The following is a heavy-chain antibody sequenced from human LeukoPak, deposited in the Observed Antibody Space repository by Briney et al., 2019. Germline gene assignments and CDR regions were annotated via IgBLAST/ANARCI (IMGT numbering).Heavy chain of an antibody. CDR2: IYYSGST. J-gene: IGHJ5*02. CDR3: ARDRPRRDHWFDP. V-gene: IGHV4-59*01. Sequence: SETLSLTCTVSGGSISSYYWSWIRQPPGKGLEWIGYIYYSGSTNYNPSLKSRVTISVDTSKNQFSLKLSSVTAADTAVYYCARDRPRRDHWFDPWGQGTLVTVSS. CDR1: GGSISSYY.